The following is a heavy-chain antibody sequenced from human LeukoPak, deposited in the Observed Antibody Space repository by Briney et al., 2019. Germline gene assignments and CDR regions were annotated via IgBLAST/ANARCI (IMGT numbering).Heavy chain of an antibody. V-gene: IGHV3-7*03. CDR2: IKTDGSET. D-gene: IGHD3-16*01. CDR1: GFYFRDHW. J-gene: IGHJ6*02. CDR3: ARGGGLDV. Sequence: PGGSLRPSCAASGFYFRDHWMDWVRRAPGKGLEWVGHIKTDGSETYYLDSLKGRISISRDNAKNSLYLQMSNLRAEDTAVYFCARGGGLDVWGQGATVTVSS.